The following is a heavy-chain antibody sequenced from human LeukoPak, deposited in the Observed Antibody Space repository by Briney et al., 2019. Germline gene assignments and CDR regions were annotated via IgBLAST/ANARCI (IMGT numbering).Heavy chain of an antibody. V-gene: IGHV1-69*01. J-gene: IGHJ4*02. CDR3: ARGGGGNLLTYFDY. CDR2: IIPIFGTA. Sequence: GASVKVSCKASGGTFSSYAISWVRQAPGQGLEWMGGIIPIFGTANYAQKFQGRVTITADESTSTAYMELSSLRSEDTAVYYCARGGGGNLLTYFDYWGQGTLVTVSS. CDR1: GGTFSSYA. D-gene: IGHD3-16*01.